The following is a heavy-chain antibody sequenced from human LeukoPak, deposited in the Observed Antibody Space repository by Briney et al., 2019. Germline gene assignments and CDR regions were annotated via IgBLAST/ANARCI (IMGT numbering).Heavy chain of an antibody. Sequence: TPSETLSLTCTVSGGSISSSSYYWGWIRQPPGKGLEWIGSIYYSGSTYYNPSLKSRVTISVDTSKNQFSLKLSSVTAADTAVYYCARHRIAVAEFDYWGQGTLVTVSS. CDR3: ARHRIAVAEFDY. J-gene: IGHJ4*02. CDR1: GGSISSSSYY. D-gene: IGHD6-19*01. CDR2: IYYSGST. V-gene: IGHV4-39*01.